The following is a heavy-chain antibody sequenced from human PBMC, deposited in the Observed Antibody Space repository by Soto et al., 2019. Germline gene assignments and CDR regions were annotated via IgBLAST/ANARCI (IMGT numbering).Heavy chain of an antibody. CDR2: INAGNGNT. CDR3: ARSGYSSGWYQY. J-gene: IGHJ4*02. CDR1: GYTFTSYA. V-gene: IGHV1-3*01. D-gene: IGHD6-19*01. Sequence: ASVKVSCKASGYTFTSYAMHWVRQAPGQRLEWMEWINAGNGNTKYSQKFQGRVTITRDTSASTAYMELSSLRSEDTAVYYCARSGYSSGWYQYWGQGTLVTVSS.